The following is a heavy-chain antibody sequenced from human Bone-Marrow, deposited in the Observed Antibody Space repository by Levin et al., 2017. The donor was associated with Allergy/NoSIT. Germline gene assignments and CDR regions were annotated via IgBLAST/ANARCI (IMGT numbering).Heavy chain of an antibody. CDR3: ARDKGFCTGGRCRSWFDD. CDR1: GFTFSRDF. J-gene: IGHJ4*02. CDR2: IYVAGTT. Sequence: LSLTCSASGFTFSRDFMSWVRQIPGKGPEWVATIYVAGTTDYAESVRGRFTISRDNSKSTVYLQMKSLRVEDTAIYYCARDKGFCTGGRCRSWFDDWGQGTRVTVSS. D-gene: IGHD2-8*02. V-gene: IGHV3-53*01.